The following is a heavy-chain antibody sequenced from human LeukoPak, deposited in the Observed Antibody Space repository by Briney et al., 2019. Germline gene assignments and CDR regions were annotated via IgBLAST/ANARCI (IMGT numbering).Heavy chain of an antibody. CDR3: AQTWDYTFDI. D-gene: IGHD4/OR15-4a*01. Sequence: GGSPRLSCAPSGFTVRNNYMSWVRQAPGEGLEWVSVIYGGGRTYYADSVKGRFTISRDNSKNMLYLQLNSLRVEDTAVYYCAQTWDYTFDIWGQGTKVTVSS. CDR1: GFTVRNNY. V-gene: IGHV3-66*01. J-gene: IGHJ3*02. CDR2: IYGGGRT.